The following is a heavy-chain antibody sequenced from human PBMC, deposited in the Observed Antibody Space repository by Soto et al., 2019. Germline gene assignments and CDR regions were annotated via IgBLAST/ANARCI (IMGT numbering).Heavy chain of an antibody. CDR3: AREPPIKGTWPTLDY. Sequence: SETLSLTCTVSGGSISSGDYYWSWIRQPPGKGLEWIGYIYYSASTYYNPSLKSRVTISVDTSKNQFSLKLSSVTAADTAVYYCAREPPIKGTWPTLDYWGQGTMVTVPS. V-gene: IGHV4-30-4*01. CDR2: IYYSAST. CDR1: GGSISSGDYY. D-gene: IGHD1-20*01. J-gene: IGHJ4*02.